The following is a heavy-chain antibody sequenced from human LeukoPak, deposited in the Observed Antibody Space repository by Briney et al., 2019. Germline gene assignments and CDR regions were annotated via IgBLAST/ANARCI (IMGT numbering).Heavy chain of an antibody. CDR1: GFTFSSYW. V-gene: IGHV3-30*18. CDR3: AKLVTQDTAMVLGDY. CDR2: ISYDGSNK. Sequence: GGSLRLSCAASGFTFSSYWMSWVRQAPGKGLEWVAVISYDGSNKYYADSVKGRFTISRDNSKNTLYLQMNSLRAEDTAVYYCAKLVTQDTAMVLGDYWGQGTLVTVSS. D-gene: IGHD5-18*01. J-gene: IGHJ4*02.